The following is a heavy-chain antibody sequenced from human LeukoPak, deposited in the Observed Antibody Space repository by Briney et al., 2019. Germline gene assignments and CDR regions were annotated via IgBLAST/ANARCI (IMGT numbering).Heavy chain of an antibody. D-gene: IGHD3-22*01. CDR1: GGTFSSYA. Sequence: SVKVSCKASGGTFSSYAISWVRQAPGQGLEWMGGIIPIFGTANYAQKFQGRVTITTDESTSTAYMELSSPRSEDTAVYYCARLYADSSGYPAFDYWGQGTLVTVSS. CDR3: ARLYADSSGYPAFDY. J-gene: IGHJ4*02. CDR2: IIPIFGTA. V-gene: IGHV1-69*05.